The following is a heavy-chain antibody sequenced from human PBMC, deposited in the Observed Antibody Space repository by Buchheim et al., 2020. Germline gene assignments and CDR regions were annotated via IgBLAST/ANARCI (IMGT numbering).Heavy chain of an antibody. J-gene: IGHJ4*02. CDR2: ISYDGSNK. V-gene: IGHV3-30*14. Sequence: QVQLVESGGGVVQPGRSLRLSCAASGFTFSSYAMHWVRQAPGKGLEWVAVISYDGSNKYYADSVKGRFTISRDNSKNTLYLQMNSLRAEDTAVYYCARIIAAEMLFDYWGQGTL. D-gene: IGHD6-13*01. CDR1: GFTFSSYA. CDR3: ARIIAAEMLFDY.